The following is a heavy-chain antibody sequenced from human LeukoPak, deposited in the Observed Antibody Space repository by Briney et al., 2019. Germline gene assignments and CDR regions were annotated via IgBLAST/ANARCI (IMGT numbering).Heavy chain of an antibody. CDR2: TRNKANSYTT. Sequence: GGSLRLSCAASGFTFSNHYMDWVRRAPGKGLEWVGRTRNKANSYTTEYAASVKGRFTISRDDSKNSLYLQMNSLKTEDTAVYYCARSYYYGSGSPFDYWGQGTLVTVSS. J-gene: IGHJ4*02. CDR1: GFTFSNHY. V-gene: IGHV3-72*01. D-gene: IGHD3-10*01. CDR3: ARSYYYGSGSPFDY.